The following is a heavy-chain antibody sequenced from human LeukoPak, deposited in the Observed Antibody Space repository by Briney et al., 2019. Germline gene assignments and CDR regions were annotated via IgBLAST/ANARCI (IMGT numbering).Heavy chain of an antibody. D-gene: IGHD1-14*01. CDR2: INPNSGGT. J-gene: IGHJ5*02. V-gene: IGHV1-2*02. CDR1: GYTFTSYD. Sequence: GASVKVSCKASGYTFTSYDINWVRQATGQGLEWMGWINPNSGGTNYAQKFQGRVTMTRDTSISTAYMELSRLRSDDTAVYYCARSLIGIDVWFDPWGQGTLVTVSS. CDR3: ARSLIGIDVWFDP.